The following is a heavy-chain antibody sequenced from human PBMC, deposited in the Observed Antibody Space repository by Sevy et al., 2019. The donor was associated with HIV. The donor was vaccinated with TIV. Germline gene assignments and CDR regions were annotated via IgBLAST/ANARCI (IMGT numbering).Heavy chain of an antibody. CDR3: TTDPYYDDSTGFQPYFDY. D-gene: IGHD3-22*01. Sequence: GGSLRLSCAVSGFTFRNFWMSWVRQAPGKGLEWVGRIKRKTDGGTTDYAAPVKGRFTISRDDSKNTVYLQMNSLKTEDTAVYYCTTDPYYDDSTGFQPYFDYWGQGTLVTVSS. J-gene: IGHJ4*02. CDR1: GFTFRNFW. CDR2: IKRKTDGGTT. V-gene: IGHV3-15*01.